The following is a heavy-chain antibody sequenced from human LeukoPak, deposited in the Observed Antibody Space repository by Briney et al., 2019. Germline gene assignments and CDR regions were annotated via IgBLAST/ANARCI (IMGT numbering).Heavy chain of an antibody. V-gene: IGHV3-30*18. J-gene: IGHJ6*02. Sequence: HPGRSLRLSCAASGFTFSSYGMHWVRQAPGKGLEWVAVISYDGSNKYYADSVKGRFTISRDNSKNTLYLQMNSLRAEDAAVYYCSKDHYDSNGYFPLLYHYYRLDVWGQGTTVTVSS. CDR3: SKDHYDSNGYFPLLYHYYRLDV. CDR2: ISYDGSNK. D-gene: IGHD3-22*01. CDR1: GFTFSSYG.